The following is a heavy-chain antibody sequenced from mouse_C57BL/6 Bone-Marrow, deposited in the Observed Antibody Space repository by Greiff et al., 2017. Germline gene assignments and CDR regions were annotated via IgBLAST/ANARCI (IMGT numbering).Heavy chain of an antibody. V-gene: IGHV1-59*01. CDR2: IDPSDSYT. CDR3: ARNDDYDLFAY. D-gene: IGHD2-4*01. Sequence: QVQLQQSGAELVRPGTSVKLSCKASGYTFPSYWMHWVKQRPGQGLEWIGVIDPSDSYTNYNQKFKGKATLTVDTSSSTAYMQLSSLTSEDSAVYYCARNDDYDLFAYWGQGTLVTVSA. CDR1: GYTFPSYW. J-gene: IGHJ3*01.